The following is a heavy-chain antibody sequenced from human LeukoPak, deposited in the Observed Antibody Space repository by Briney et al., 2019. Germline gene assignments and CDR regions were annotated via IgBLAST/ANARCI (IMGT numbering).Heavy chain of an antibody. Sequence: SETLSLTCAVYGGSFSGYYWSWIRQPPGKGLEWIGYIYHSGSTKYNPSLKSRVTISVDTSKNQFSLKLSSVTAADTAVYYCVRDGYSGNDGLWGQGTLVTVSS. D-gene: IGHD5-12*01. CDR2: IYHSGST. V-gene: IGHV4-59*01. CDR1: GGSFSGYY. J-gene: IGHJ4*02. CDR3: VRDGYSGNDGL.